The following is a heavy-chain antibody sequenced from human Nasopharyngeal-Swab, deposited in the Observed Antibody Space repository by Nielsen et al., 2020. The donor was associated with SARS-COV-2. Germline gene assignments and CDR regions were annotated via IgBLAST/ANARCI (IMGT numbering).Heavy chain of an antibody. J-gene: IGHJ5*02. CDR2: IYHNGNT. Sequence: SETLSLTCAVSGGSISSSNWWSWVRQSPGKGLEWIGEIYHNGNTNYKPSLKSRVTMSVDKSSNQFSLKLTSVTAADTAVYYCVRYDTKGWFDPWGQGTLVTVSS. CDR3: VRYDTKGWFDP. CDR1: GGSISSSNW. D-gene: IGHD3-22*01. V-gene: IGHV4-4*02.